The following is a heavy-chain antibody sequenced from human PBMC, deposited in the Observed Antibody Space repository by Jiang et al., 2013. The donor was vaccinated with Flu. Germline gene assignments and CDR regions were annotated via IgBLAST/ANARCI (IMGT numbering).Heavy chain of an antibody. Sequence: KPTQTLTLTCTFSGFSLRKGGVGVGWFRQPPGKALEGLAVIFWDDDKRYSPSLESRITITKDTSKNQVVLTITNMDPVDTGTYYCARTVAGSGSRWFDPWGQGTLVIVSS. CDR1: GFSLRKGGVG. J-gene: IGHJ5*02. CDR2: IFWDDDK. CDR3: ARTVAGSGSRWFDP. V-gene: IGHV2-5*02. D-gene: IGHD6-19*01.